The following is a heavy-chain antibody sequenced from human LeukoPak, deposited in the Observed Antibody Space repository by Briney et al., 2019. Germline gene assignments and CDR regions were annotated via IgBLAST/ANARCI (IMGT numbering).Heavy chain of an antibody. CDR3: ARGIILTGYTYYYYYYMDV. CDR1: GGSISSYS. Sequence: SETLSLTCTVSGGSISSYSWSWIRQPAGKGLEWIGRTYTSGSTNYNPSLKSRVTMSVDTSKNQFSLKLSSVTAADTAVYYCARGIILTGYTYYYYYYMDVWGKGTTVTISS. J-gene: IGHJ6*03. D-gene: IGHD3-9*01. V-gene: IGHV4-4*07. CDR2: TYTSGST.